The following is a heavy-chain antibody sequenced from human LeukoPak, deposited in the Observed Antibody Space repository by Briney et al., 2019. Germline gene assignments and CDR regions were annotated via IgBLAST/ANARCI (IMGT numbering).Heavy chain of an antibody. CDR3: AADGRDYGDYVVAFDI. J-gene: IGHJ3*02. Sequence: VASVKVSCKASGFTFTSSAVQWVRQARGQRLEWIGWIVVGSGNTNYAQKFQERVTITRDMSTSTAYMELSSLRSEDTAVYYCAADGRDYGDYVVAFDIWGQGTMVTVSS. CDR1: GFTFTSSA. CDR2: IVVGSGNT. V-gene: IGHV1-58*01. D-gene: IGHD4-17*01.